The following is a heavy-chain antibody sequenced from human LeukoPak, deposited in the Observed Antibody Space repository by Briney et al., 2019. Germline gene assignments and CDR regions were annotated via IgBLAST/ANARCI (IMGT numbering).Heavy chain of an antibody. Sequence: SETLSLTCTVSGGSISSSSYYWGWIRQPPGKGLEWIGSIYYSGSTYYNPSLKSRVTISVDTSKNQFSLKLSSVTAADTAVYYCARLSDYVWGSYRYSFDYWGQGTLVTVSS. CDR3: ARLSDYVWGSYRYSFDY. CDR1: GGSISSSSYY. V-gene: IGHV4-39*01. D-gene: IGHD3-16*02. J-gene: IGHJ4*02. CDR2: IYYSGST.